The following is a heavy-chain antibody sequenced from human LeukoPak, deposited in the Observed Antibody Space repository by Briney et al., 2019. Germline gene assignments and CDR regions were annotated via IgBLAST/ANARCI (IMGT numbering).Heavy chain of an antibody. V-gene: IGHV3-49*04. CDR1: GFTFGDYA. D-gene: IGHD5-24*01. CDR3: SRVLATSYFDY. CDR2: IRSKTYGGTT. Sequence: PGGSLRLSCTASGFTFGDYAMSWVRQAPGKGLEWVGFIRSKTYGGTTEYAASVKGRFTISRDDSKSIAYLQMNSLKTEDTAVYYCSRVLATSYFDYWGQGTLVTVSS. J-gene: IGHJ4*02.